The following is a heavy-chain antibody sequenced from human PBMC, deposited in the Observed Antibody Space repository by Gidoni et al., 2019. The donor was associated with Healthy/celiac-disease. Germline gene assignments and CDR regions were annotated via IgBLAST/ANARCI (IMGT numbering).Heavy chain of an antibody. D-gene: IGHD4-17*01. CDR2: INPSGGST. V-gene: IGHV1-46*02. J-gene: IGHJ6*02. Sequence: QVQLVQSGAEVKKPGASVTDSCRVACSTFNSYYMHWVRQAPEQGLEWMGIINPSGGSTSYAQKFQGRVTMTRDTSTSTVYMELSSLRSEDTAVYYCARDLYGDYDYYGMDVWGQGTTVTVSS. CDR1: CSTFNSYY. CDR3: ARDLYGDYDYYGMDV.